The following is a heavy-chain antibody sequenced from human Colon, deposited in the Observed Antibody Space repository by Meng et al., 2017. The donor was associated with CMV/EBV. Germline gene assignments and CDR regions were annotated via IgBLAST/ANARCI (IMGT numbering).Heavy chain of an antibody. CDR2: IKQDGSEK. J-gene: IGHJ6*02. CDR3: ARVEDFRSGHYGMDV. V-gene: IGHV3-7*01. CDR1: GFTFSSYG. D-gene: IGHD3-3*01. Sequence: GGSLRLSCAASGFTFSSYGMHWVRQAPGKGLEWVANIKQDGSEKYYVDSVKGRFTISRDNAKNSLYLQMNGLRAEDTAVYYCARVEDFRSGHYGMDVWGQGTAVTVSS.